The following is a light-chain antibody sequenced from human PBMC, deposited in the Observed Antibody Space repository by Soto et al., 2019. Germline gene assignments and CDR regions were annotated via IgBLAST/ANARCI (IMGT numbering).Light chain of an antibody. CDR2: DAS. CDR3: QQYGGSPIT. Sequence: EIGLTQSPGTLSLSPGERATLSCRASQSVSSSYLAWYQQKPGQAPRLLIYDASTRATGIPDRFSGSGSGTDFTLTISRLEPEDFAVYYCQQYGGSPITFGQGTRLEIK. CDR1: QSVSSSY. J-gene: IGKJ5*01. V-gene: IGKV3-20*01.